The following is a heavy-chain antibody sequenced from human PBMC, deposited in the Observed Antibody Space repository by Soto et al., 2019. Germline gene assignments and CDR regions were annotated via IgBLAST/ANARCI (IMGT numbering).Heavy chain of an antibody. CDR1: GVTFRSYW. CDR3: ARNSDGLYCSSNSFYPTYYYCYLDV. D-gene: IGHD2-2*01. J-gene: IGHJ6*03. Sequence: EVQLVESGGGLVQPGGSLRLSCAASGVTFRSYWMHWVRQAPGKGLVWVSRIKSDGSSKSYADSVKGRFTISRDNAKNTMYLQMPSLRAEDQAVYFCARNSDGLYCSSNSFYPTYYYCYLDVWGKGTMVTVSS. CDR2: IKSDGSSK. V-gene: IGHV3-74*01.